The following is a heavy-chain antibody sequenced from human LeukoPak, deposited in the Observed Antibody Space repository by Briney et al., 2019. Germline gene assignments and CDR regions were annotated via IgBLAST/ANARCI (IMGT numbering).Heavy chain of an antibody. CDR3: ARAYGDYGLDY. D-gene: IGHD4-17*01. Sequence: PGGSLRLSCAASGFTFSSYDMHWVRQATGKGLEWVSAIGTAGDTYYPGSVKGRFTISRENAKNSLYLQMNSLRAGDTAVYYCARAYGDYGLDYWGQGTLVTVSS. J-gene: IGHJ4*02. V-gene: IGHV3-13*01. CDR1: GFTFSSYD. CDR2: IGTAGDT.